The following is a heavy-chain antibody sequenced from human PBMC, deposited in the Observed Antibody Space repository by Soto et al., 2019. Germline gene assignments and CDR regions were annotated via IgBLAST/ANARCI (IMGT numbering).Heavy chain of an antibody. D-gene: IGHD3-22*01. CDR3: ARAGQYYDSSGYAN. J-gene: IGHJ4*02. CDR2: ISAYNGNT. V-gene: IGHV1-18*01. Sequence: QVTLVQSGTEVKQPGASMKVSCKASGYSFATSGISWVRQAPGQGLEWMGWISAYNGNTNYDHKLQGRVTMTTDTPTSTAYLELRNLRSDDTAVYYCARAGQYYDSSGYANWGQGTLVTVSS. CDR1: GYSFATSG.